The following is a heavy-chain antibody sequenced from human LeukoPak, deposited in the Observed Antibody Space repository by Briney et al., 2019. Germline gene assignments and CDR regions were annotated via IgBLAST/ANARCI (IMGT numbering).Heavy chain of an antibody. D-gene: IGHD7-27*01. CDR1: GYTFTSYY. Sequence: ATVKVSCKASGYTFTSYYMHWVRQAPGQGLEWMGIINPSGVSTIYAQIFQGRVTMTRDTSTSTVYMALSSLRSEDTAVYYCARGLGIGWFDPWGQGTLVTVSS. V-gene: IGHV1-46*01. CDR3: ARGLGIGWFDP. CDR2: INPSGVST. J-gene: IGHJ5*02.